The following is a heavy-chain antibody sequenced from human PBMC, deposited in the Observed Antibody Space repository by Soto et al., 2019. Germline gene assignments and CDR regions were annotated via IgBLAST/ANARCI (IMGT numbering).Heavy chain of an antibody. J-gene: IGHJ4*02. V-gene: IGHV3-7*03. Sequence: GSLRLSCAASGFALSGYWMTWVRQAPGKGLEWVASINPDGTLKYYVDSVKGRFTISRDNADNSLFLQMISLRVEDTAVYYCARWESGDWYLGIWGQGTLVTVSS. CDR3: ARWESGDWYLGI. CDR1: GFALSGYW. D-gene: IGHD2-21*02. CDR2: INPDGTLK.